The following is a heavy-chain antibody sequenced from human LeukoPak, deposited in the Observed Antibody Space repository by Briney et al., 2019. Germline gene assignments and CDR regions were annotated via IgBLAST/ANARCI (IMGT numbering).Heavy chain of an antibody. CDR3: TRARPLYGMDV. J-gene: IGHJ6*02. Sequence: PSGTLSLTCTLSGGSITTSTSNWWSWVRQPPGKGLEWIGEIYHSGSTNYNPSLESRVTISVDKSKNQFSLRLSSVTAADTAVYFCTRARPLYGMDVWGQGTTVTVSS. V-gene: IGHV4-4*02. CDR1: GGSITTSTSNW. CDR2: IYHSGST.